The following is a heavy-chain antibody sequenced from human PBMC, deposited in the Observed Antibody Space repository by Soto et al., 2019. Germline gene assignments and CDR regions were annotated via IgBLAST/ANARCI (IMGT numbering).Heavy chain of an antibody. D-gene: IGHD2-2*01. CDR2: INSDGSST. CDR3: ASVPAAAAALDY. V-gene: IGHV3-74*01. Sequence: EVQLVESGGGLVQPGGSLRLSCAASGFTFSSYWMHWVRQAPGKGLVWVSRINSDGSSTSYADSVKGRFTISRDNAKNTLDLQMNRLRAEDTAAYYCASVPAAAAALDYWGQGTLVTVSS. CDR1: GFTFSSYW. J-gene: IGHJ4*02.